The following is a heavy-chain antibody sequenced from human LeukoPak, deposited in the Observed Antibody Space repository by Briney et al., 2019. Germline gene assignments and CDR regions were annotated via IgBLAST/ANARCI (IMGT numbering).Heavy chain of an antibody. D-gene: IGHD4-11*01. J-gene: IGHJ4*02. CDR2: ISGSGSST. CDR1: GFTFSNCA. V-gene: IGHV3-23*01. CDR3: AKGLGKATVTPLGY. Sequence: GGSLRLSCAASGFTFSNCAMSWVRQAPEKGLEWVSGISGSGSSTYYADSVKGRFTISRDNSENTLSLQMNSLRADDTAIYYCAKGLGKATVTPLGYWGQGTLVTVSS.